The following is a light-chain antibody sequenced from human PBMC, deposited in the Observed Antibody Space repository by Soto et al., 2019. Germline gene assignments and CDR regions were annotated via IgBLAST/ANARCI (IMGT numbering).Light chain of an antibody. CDR1: NIGSKS. CDR2: DDS. J-gene: IGLJ2*01. V-gene: IGLV3-21*02. CDR3: QVWDDGGDRGVV. Sequence: SYELTQPPSVSVAPGQTARVTCGGDNIGSKSVHWYQQKPSQAPVLVVYDDSDRPSGIPERFSGSNSGNTATLTISRVEAGDEADYYCQVWDDGGDRGVVFGGGTKLTV.